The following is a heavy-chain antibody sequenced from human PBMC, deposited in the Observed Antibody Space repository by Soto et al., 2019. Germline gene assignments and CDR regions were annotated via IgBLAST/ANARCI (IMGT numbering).Heavy chain of an antibody. V-gene: IGHV4-34*01. Sequence: QVQLQQWGAGLLKPSETLSLTCAVYGGSFSGYYWGWIRQPPGKGLEWSGEINHSGSTNYNPSLKSRVTISVDTSKNQFSLKLSSVTAADTAVYYCARGRVAATRWFDPWGQGTLVTVSS. J-gene: IGHJ5*02. CDR1: GGSFSGYY. CDR3: ARGRVAATRWFDP. D-gene: IGHD2-15*01. CDR2: INHSGST.